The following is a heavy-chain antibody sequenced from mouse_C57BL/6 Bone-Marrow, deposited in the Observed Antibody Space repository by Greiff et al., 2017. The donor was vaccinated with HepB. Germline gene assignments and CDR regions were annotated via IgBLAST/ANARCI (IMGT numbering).Heavy chain of an antibody. CDR1: GFTFTDYY. V-gene: IGHV7-3*01. Sequence: EVQVVESGGGLVQPGGSLSLSCAASGFTFTDYYMSWVRQPPGKALAWLGFIRNKANGYTTESSASVTSRFTISRDNSQRILYLQMNALRAEDSATYYCARYSAQAHITTVVGHWYFDVWGTGTTVTVSS. CDR2: IRNKANGYTT. J-gene: IGHJ1*03. D-gene: IGHD1-1*01. CDR3: ARYSAQAHITTVVGHWYFDV.